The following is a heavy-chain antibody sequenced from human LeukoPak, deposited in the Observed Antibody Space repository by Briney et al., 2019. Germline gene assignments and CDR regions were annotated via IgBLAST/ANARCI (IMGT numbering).Heavy chain of an antibody. V-gene: IGHV1-69*13. CDR3: ARDYYDSSGSRYYYYYYMDV. CDR1: GGTFSSYA. CDR2: IIPIFGTA. J-gene: IGHJ6*03. D-gene: IGHD3-22*01. Sequence: GASVKVSCKASGGTFSSYAISWVRQAPGQGLEWMRGIIPIFGTANYAQKFQGRVTITADESTSTAYMELSSLRSEDTAVYYCARDYYDSSGSRYYYYYYMDVWGKGTTVTISS.